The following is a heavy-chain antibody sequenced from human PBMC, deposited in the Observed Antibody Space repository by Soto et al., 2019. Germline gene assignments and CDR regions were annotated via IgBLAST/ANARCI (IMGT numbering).Heavy chain of an antibody. Sequence: EVPLVESGGGLVQPGGSLRLSCAASGFTVSSNYMSWVRQAPGKGLEWVSVIYSGGSTYYADSVKGRFTISRHNSKNTLYLQMNSLRAEDTAVYYCARDINSVVGWTYGMDVWGQGTTVTVSS. J-gene: IGHJ6*02. V-gene: IGHV3-53*04. D-gene: IGHD2-15*01. CDR1: GFTVSSNY. CDR3: ARDINSVVGWTYGMDV. CDR2: IYSGGST.